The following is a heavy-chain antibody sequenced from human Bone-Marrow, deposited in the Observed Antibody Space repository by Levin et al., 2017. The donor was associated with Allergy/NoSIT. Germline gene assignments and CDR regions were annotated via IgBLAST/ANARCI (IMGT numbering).Heavy chain of an antibody. CDR3: ARDHSRLGGIDS. CDR2: IWFDGRNK. Sequence: GESLKISCAASGFSLSSYGMHWVRQAPGKGLEWVGGIWFDGRNKDFADSLKGRFTISRDTSKNTLFLEMNSLRAEDTAVYYCARDHSRLGGIDSWGQGTLVTVTS. V-gene: IGHV3-33*01. J-gene: IGHJ4*02. CDR1: GFSLSSYG.